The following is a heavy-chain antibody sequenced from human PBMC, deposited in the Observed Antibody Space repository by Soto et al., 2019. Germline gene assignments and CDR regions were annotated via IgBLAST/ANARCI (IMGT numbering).Heavy chain of an antibody. CDR1: GFTFSSYA. J-gene: IGHJ4*02. Sequence: PGGSLRLSCSAPGFTFSSYAMHWVRQAPGKGLEYVSAISSNGGSTYYADSVKGRFTISRDNSKNTLYLQMSSLRAEDTAVYYCVRQQLAYYFDYWGQGTLVTVSS. V-gene: IGHV3-64D*08. CDR2: ISSNGGST. D-gene: IGHD6-13*01. CDR3: VRQQLAYYFDY.